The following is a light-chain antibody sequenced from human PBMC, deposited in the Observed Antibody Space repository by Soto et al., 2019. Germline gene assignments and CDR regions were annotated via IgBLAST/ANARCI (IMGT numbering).Light chain of an antibody. J-gene: IGLJ1*01. CDR1: SSDVGAYNY. CDR2: DVS. Sequence: QSALPQPASVSGSPGHSITISCTGTSSDVGAYNYVSWYQHHPGKVPQLMIYDVSNRPSGVSNRFSGSKSGNTASLTISGLQAEDEADYYCSSYTSSNTYVFGTGTKGTV. V-gene: IGLV2-14*03. CDR3: SSYTSSNTYV.